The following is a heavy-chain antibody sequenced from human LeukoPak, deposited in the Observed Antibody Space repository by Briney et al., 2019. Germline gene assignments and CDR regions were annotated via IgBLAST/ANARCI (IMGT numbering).Heavy chain of an antibody. V-gene: IGHV3-21*01. CDR1: AFTFSSYS. J-gene: IGHJ4*02. Sequence: GGSLRLSCAASAFTFSSYSMNWVRQAPGKGLEWVSSISSSSSYIYYADSVKGRFTISRDNAKNSLYLQMNSLRAEDTAVYYCARTPPGGLIDYWGQGTLVTVPS. CDR2: ISSSSSYI. D-gene: IGHD3-10*01. CDR3: ARTPPGGLIDY.